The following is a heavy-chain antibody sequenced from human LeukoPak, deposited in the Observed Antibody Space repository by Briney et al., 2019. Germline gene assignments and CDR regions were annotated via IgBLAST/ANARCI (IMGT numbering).Heavy chain of an antibody. Sequence: PSETLSLTCTVSGGSISSYYWSWIRQPAGKGLEWIGRIYTSGSTNYNPSLKSRVTISVDTSKNQLSLKLSSVTTADTAVYYCARGGQYSGYGTTFEYWGQGTLVTVSS. CDR1: GGSISSYY. CDR2: IYTSGST. D-gene: IGHD5-12*01. J-gene: IGHJ4*02. CDR3: ARGGQYSGYGTTFEY. V-gene: IGHV4-4*07.